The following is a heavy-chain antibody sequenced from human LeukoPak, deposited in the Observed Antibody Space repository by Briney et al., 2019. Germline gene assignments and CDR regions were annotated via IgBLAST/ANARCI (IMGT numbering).Heavy chain of an antibody. CDR2: IGGGSRTI. D-gene: IGHD6-13*01. V-gene: IGHV3-48*02. CDR1: GFTFSSYS. J-gene: IGHJ5*02. Sequence: GSLRLSCAAAGFTFSSYSMNWVRQAPGKGLEWVSYIGGGSRTIYYADSVKGRFTISRDNAKNSLYLQMNSLRDEDTAVYYCARWVRGSLDNWFDPWGQGTLVTVSS. CDR3: ARWVRGSLDNWFDP.